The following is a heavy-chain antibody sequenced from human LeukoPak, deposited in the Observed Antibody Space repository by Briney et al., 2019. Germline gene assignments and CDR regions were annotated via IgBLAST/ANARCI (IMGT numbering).Heavy chain of an antibody. V-gene: IGHV3-23*01. CDR2: ISGSGGST. J-gene: IGHJ4*02. CDR3: AKGFYYDSSGFDY. CDR1: GFTFSSYW. D-gene: IGHD3-22*01. Sequence: GGSLRLSCAASGFTFSSYWMSWVRQAPGKGLEWVSAISGSGGSTYYADSVKGRFTISRDNSKNTLYLQMNSLRAEDTAVYYCAKGFYYDSSGFDYWGQGTLVTVSS.